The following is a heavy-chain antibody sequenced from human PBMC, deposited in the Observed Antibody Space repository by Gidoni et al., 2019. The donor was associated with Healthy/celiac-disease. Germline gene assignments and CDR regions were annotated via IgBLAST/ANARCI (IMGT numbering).Heavy chain of an antibody. D-gene: IGHD3-3*01. J-gene: IGHJ6*02. CDR1: GGSISSGGYY. Sequence: QVQLQESGPGLVKPSQTLSLTCTVSGGSISSGGYYWSWIRQHPGKGLEWIGYIYYSGSTYYNPSLKSRVTISVDTSKNQFSLKLSSVTAADTAVYYCARDHVDFWSGYYFGGDYYYGMDVWGQGTTVTVSS. CDR3: ARDHVDFWSGYYFGGDYYYGMDV. CDR2: IYYSGST. V-gene: IGHV4-31*03.